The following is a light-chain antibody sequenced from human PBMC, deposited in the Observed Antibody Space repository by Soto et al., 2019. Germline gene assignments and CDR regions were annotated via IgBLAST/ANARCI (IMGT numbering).Light chain of an antibody. Sequence: DIQMTQSPSTLSASVGDRVTITCRASQSISSRLAWYQQKPGKAPKLLIYDAFSLESGVPSRLSGSGSGTEFSLNIGSLQLDDFATYYCQQYNSYPWTFGQGTKVEIK. V-gene: IGKV1-5*01. CDR2: DAF. CDR1: QSISSR. J-gene: IGKJ1*01. CDR3: QQYNSYPWT.